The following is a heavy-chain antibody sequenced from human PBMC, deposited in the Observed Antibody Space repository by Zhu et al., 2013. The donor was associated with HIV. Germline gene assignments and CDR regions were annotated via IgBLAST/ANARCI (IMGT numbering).Heavy chain of an antibody. CDR3: ARSRDKSGWSYFDF. D-gene: IGHD6-19*01. V-gene: IGHV1-69*18. J-gene: IGHJ4*02. CDR1: GGSFGGYT. Sequence: VQLVQSGAEVKKPGSSVKVSCKASGGSFGGYTLTWVRQAPGQGPEWVGSITTIFQTQDYAQHFQGRVTLTADEATSTAYMELNSLTSADTAVYYCARSRDKSGWSYFDFWGQGTPVAVSS. CDR2: ITTIFQTQ.